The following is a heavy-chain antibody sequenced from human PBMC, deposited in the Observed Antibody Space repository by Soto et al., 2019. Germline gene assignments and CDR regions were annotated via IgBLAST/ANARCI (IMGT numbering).Heavy chain of an antibody. CDR3: ARRLDDRADEGFDV. Sequence: QVHLVQSGAEVRKPGSSVKVSCKTSGGTFSTYTIYWVRQAPGHGLEWMGRIIHLFGTTKYAQNFQDRVTITAEESTSTTDMELSSLRAEDTAVYYCARRLDDRADEGFDVWGEGTAVTVSA. CDR1: GGTFSTYT. J-gene: IGHJ3*01. CDR2: IIHLFGTT. V-gene: IGHV1-69*18. D-gene: IGHD3-16*01.